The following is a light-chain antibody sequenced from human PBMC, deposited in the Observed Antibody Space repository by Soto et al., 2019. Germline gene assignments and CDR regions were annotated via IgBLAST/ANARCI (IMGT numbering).Light chain of an antibody. Sequence: EMVMTQSPATLSVSPGERATLSCRASQSVSSNLAWYQQKPGQAPTLLIYGASTRATGIPATFSGSGSGTEFTLTISSLQSEDFAVYYCQQDNNWPPITFGQGTRVEIK. CDR2: GAS. CDR3: QQDNNWPPIT. V-gene: IGKV3-15*01. CDR1: QSVSSN. J-gene: IGKJ5*01.